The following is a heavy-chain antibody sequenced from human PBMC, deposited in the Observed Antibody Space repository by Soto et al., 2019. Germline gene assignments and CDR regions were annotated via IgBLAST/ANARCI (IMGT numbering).Heavy chain of an antibody. CDR2: FDPEDGET. V-gene: IGHV1-24*01. J-gene: IGHJ6*02. CDR3: ATGVAPVVGATWHYYYYGMDV. Sequence: ASVKVSCKASGYTLTELSMHWVRQAPGKGLEWMGGFDPEDGETIYAQKFQGRVTMTEDTSTDTAYMELSSLRSEDTAVYYCATGVAPVVGATWHYYYYGMDVWGQGTTVTVSS. D-gene: IGHD1-26*01. CDR1: GYTLTELS.